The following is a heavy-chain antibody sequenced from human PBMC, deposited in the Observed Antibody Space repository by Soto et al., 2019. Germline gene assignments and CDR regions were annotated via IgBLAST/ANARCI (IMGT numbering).Heavy chain of an antibody. CDR2: IYYSGST. J-gene: IGHJ6*02. D-gene: IGHD3-3*01. CDR3: ARDYDFWSGRIRYGMDV. CDR1: GGSISSGGYY. Sequence: SETLSLTCTVSGGSISSGGYYWIWIRQHPGKGLEWIGYIYYSGSTYYNPSLKSRVTISVDTSKNQFSLKLSSVTAADTAVYYCARDYDFWSGRIRYGMDVWGQGTTVTVSS. V-gene: IGHV4-31*02.